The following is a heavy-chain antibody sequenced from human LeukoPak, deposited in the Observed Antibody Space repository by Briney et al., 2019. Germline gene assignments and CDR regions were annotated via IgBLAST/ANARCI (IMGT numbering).Heavy chain of an antibody. CDR2: ISSTSSYI. CDR3: ARKSSAVAGPFDY. D-gene: IGHD6-19*01. CDR1: GFTFSSYA. J-gene: IGHJ4*02. Sequence: GGSLRLSYAASGFTFSSYAMNWVRQAPGKGLEWVSSISSTSSYIYYADSVKGRFTISRDNAKNSLYLQMNSLRAEDTAVYYCARKSSAVAGPFDYWGQGTLVTVSS. V-gene: IGHV3-21*01.